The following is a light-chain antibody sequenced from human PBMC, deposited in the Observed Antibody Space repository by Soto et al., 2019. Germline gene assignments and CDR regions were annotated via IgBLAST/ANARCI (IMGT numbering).Light chain of an antibody. V-gene: IGKV3-20*01. CDR1: QSVSSSY. Sequence: EIVLTQSPGTLSLSPGERATLSCRASQSVSSSYLAWYQQKPGQAPRLFIYGASSRATGIPDRFSGSGSGTDFTLTISRLEAEDFAVYYCQQYGRSPKYTFGQGTKLEIK. CDR2: GAS. J-gene: IGKJ2*01. CDR3: QQYGRSPKYT.